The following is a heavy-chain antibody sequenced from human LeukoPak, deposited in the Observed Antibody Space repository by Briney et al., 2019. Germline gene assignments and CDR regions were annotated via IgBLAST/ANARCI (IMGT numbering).Heavy chain of an antibody. CDR3: SRSHDYGGLYFYYYMDV. CDR1: GGSTSSRSDY. CDR2: LDSSGST. V-gene: IGHV4-39*01. D-gene: IGHD4-23*01. Sequence: SETLSLTCTFSGGSTSSRSDYWGWIRQTPGKGLEWIGNLDSSGSTYYNPSLKSRVTISVGTSKNQFSLNLRSVTAADTAIYFCSRSHDYGGLYFYYYMDVWGKGTTVTVSS. J-gene: IGHJ6*03.